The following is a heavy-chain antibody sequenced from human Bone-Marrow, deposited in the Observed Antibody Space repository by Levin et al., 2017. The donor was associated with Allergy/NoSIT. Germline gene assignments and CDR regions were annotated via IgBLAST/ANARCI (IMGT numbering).Heavy chain of an antibody. CDR1: GGSISSAGYY. J-gene: IGHJ6*03. Sequence: LRLSCTVSGGSISSAGYYWSWIRQHPGKGLEWIGYIYYSGTTSYSPSLKSRVTISVDTSKDQFSLNLSSVTGADAAVYDCAREGVVPAAMGYYTYYYMDVWGKGTTVTVSS. CDR2: IYYSGTT. V-gene: IGHV4-31*03. CDR3: AREGVVPAAMGYYTYYYMDV. D-gene: IGHD2-2*01.